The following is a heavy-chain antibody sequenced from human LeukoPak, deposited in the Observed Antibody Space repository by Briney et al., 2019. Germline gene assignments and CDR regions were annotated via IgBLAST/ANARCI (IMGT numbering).Heavy chain of an antibody. Sequence: ASVKVSCKASGYTFTSYDINWVRQATGQGLEWMGWMNPNSGNTGYAQKCQGRVTMTRNTSISTAYMELSSLRSEDTAVYYCARAGEGEYYYYYMDVWGKGTTVTVSS. CDR3: ARAGEGEYYYYYMDV. CDR1: GYTFTSYD. J-gene: IGHJ6*03. CDR2: MNPNSGNT. V-gene: IGHV1-8*01. D-gene: IGHD3-16*01.